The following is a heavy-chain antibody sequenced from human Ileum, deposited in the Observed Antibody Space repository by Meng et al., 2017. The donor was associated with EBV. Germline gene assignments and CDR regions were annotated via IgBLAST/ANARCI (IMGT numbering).Heavy chain of an antibody. D-gene: IGHD3-10*01. Sequence: PVRGQGPALVKPSAPRSLTCAVSGDSITNHKWWAWVRQPPGKGLEWIGEIPHRGSSAYNPSLKSRVSMSIDKSKNQFSLKLTSVTAADTAVYHCLRGSGGSVWGQGTLVTVSS. CDR2: IPHRGSS. CDR1: GDSITNHKW. J-gene: IGHJ1*01. V-gene: IGHV4-4*02. CDR3: LRGSGGSV.